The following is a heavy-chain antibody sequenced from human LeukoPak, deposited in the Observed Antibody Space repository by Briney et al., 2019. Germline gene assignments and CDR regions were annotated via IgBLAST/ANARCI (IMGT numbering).Heavy chain of an antibody. CDR1: GGSINSGDYY. V-gene: IGHV4-31*03. Sequence: ASQTLSLTCTVSGGSINSGDYYWSWIRQLPGKGLEWIGYVSHSGGTSYNPSLRSRVTISADTSKMQFSLKLSSVTAADTAVYYCARQHRYCSGTSCYSDAFDIWGQGTTVTVSS. D-gene: IGHD2-2*01. CDR3: ARQHRYCSGTSCYSDAFDI. CDR2: VSHSGGT. J-gene: IGHJ3*02.